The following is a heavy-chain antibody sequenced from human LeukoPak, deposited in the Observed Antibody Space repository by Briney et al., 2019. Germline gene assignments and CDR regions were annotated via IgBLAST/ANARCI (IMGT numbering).Heavy chain of an antibody. CDR3: AKDIGSGPFDY. CDR2: ISWNSGSI. D-gene: IGHD2-15*01. Sequence: GGSLRLSCAASGFTFDDYAMHWVQQAPGKGLEWVSGISWNSGSIGYADSVKGRFTISRDNAKNSLYLQMNSLRAEDTALYYCAKDIGSGPFDYWGQGTLVTVSS. V-gene: IGHV3-9*01. J-gene: IGHJ4*02. CDR1: GFTFDDYA.